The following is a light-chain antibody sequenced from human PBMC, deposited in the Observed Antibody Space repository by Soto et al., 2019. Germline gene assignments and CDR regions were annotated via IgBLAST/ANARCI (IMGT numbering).Light chain of an antibody. J-gene: IGLJ2*01. CDR1: SSDVADYNY. V-gene: IGLV2-14*01. Sequence: QSALTQPASVSGSPGQSITISCSGTSSDVADYNYVSWYQQHPGKAPKLMIYEVSHRLSGVSNRFSCSNSVYTASLPISGLQDEDEDYYYCTSSSSGSLVVFGGGTKLTVL. CDR3: TSSSSGSLVV. CDR2: EVS.